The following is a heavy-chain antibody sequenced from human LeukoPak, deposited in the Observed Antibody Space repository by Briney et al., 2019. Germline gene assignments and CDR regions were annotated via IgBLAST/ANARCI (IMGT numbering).Heavy chain of an antibody. D-gene: IGHD6-19*01. V-gene: IGHV1-2*02. CDR2: INPNSGAT. J-gene: IGHJ4*02. CDR3: AKWRGYASDWSGPFDD. CDR1: GYTFTGHY. Sequence: ASVKVSCKASGYTFTGHYIHWVRQAPGQGLEWMGWINPNSGATKYEQKFQGRVTMTGDTSISTAYMELSRLISEDTAVYYCAKWRGYASDWSGPFDDWGQGTLVTVSS.